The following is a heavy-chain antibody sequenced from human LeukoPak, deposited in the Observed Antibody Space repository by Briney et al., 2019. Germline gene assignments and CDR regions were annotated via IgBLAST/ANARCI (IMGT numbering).Heavy chain of an antibody. V-gene: IGHV3-43*02. CDR3: AKDIAVSGTGGYFDY. CDR2: TNGDGTST. J-gene: IGHJ4*02. CDR1: GFTFDDYA. Sequence: GGSLRLSCAASGFTFDDYAMHWVRQAPGKGLEWASLTNGDGTSTYYTDSVKGRFTNSRDNSKKSLYLQMNSLRTEDTALYYCAKDIAVSGTGGYFDYWGQGTLVTVSS. D-gene: IGHD6-19*01.